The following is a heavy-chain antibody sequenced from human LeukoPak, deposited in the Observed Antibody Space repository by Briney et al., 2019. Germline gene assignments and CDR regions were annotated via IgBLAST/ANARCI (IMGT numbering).Heavy chain of an antibody. CDR1: GFTVSSNY. CDR2: IYSGGST. Sequence: GGSLRLSCAASGFTVSSNYMSWVRQAPGKGLEWVSVIYSGGSTYYADSVKGRFTISRDNSKNTLYLQMNSLRAEDTAVYYCARDRDYDSSGYYYNDYWGQGTLVTVSS. V-gene: IGHV3-66*02. J-gene: IGHJ4*02. D-gene: IGHD3-22*01. CDR3: ARDRDYDSSGYYYNDY.